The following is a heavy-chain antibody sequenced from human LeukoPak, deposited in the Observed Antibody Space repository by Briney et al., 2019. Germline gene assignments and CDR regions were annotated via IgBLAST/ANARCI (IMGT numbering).Heavy chain of an antibody. CDR1: GFTFSSYG. J-gene: IGHJ3*02. V-gene: IGHV3-30*18. D-gene: IGHD2-15*01. CDR3: AKQGYCRGGTCFSHDAFDI. Sequence: PGGSLRLSCAASGFTFSSYGMHWVRQAPGKGLEWVAVISYDGGNISYTDSVKGRFTISRDNSKNTLYLQMNSLRAEDTAVYYCAKQGYCRGGTCFSHDAFDIWGQGTMVTVSS. CDR2: ISYDGGNI.